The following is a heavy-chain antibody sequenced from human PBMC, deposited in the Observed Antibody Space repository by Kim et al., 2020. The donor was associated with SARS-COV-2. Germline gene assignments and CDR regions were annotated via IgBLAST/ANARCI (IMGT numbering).Heavy chain of an antibody. CDR1: GYTFTSYY. J-gene: IGHJ6*03. Sequence: ASVKVSCKASGYTFTSYYMHWVRQAPGQGLEWMGIINPSGGSTSYAQKFQGRVTMTRDTSTSTVYMELSSLRSEDTAVYYCARDVWYYDFWSGDYLEGRLDYYYYMDVWGKGTTVTVSS. D-gene: IGHD3-3*01. V-gene: IGHV1-46*01. CDR2: INPSGGST. CDR3: ARDVWYYDFWSGDYLEGRLDYYYYMDV.